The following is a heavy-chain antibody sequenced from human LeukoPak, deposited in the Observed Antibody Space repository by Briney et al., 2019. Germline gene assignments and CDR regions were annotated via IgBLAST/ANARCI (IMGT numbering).Heavy chain of an antibody. CDR1: GGSITNSLYH. V-gene: IGHV4-39*01. D-gene: IGHD4-17*01. CDR3: ARNHTHEGYGYYFDY. Sequence: SETLSLACSVSGGSITNSLYHWAWIRQPPGKGLEWIGNIHYSGSTYYNPSLKSRVTISVETSKNQFSLKLSSVTAADTAFYYCARNHTHEGYGYYFDYWGQGTLVTVSS. CDR2: IHYSGST. J-gene: IGHJ4*02.